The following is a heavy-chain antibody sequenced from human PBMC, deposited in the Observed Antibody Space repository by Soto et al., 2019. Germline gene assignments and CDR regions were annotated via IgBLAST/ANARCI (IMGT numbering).Heavy chain of an antibody. CDR1: GFTFSSYS. V-gene: IGHV3-48*01. CDR3: ARVITWTAYYYFYH. Sequence: PGGSLRLSCAASGFTFSSYSMNWVRQAPGKGLKWVSYISSSGSTIYYADSVKGRFTVSRDNARHTLYLQMNSLRAEDTSLYYCARVITWTAYYYFYHRGQGTLVTVSS. J-gene: IGHJ4*02. D-gene: IGHD1-26*01. CDR2: ISSSGSTI.